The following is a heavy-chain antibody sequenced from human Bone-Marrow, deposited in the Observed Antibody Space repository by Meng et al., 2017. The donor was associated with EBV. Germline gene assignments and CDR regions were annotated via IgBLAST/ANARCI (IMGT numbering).Heavy chain of an antibody. CDR3: ATYEMGGAGKGY. CDR2: IDYSGST. D-gene: IGHD6-19*01. J-gene: IGHJ4*02. CDR1: GGSISSGGYH. V-gene: IGHV4-30-4*01. Sequence: QGHPQESGPGLVKPSQTLSLPCAVSGGSISSGGYHWSWIRQPPGKGLEWIGYIDYSGSTYHNPSLKSRVTTSVDASNNQFSLKLSSVTAADTAVYYCATYEMGGAGKGYWGQGTLVTVSS.